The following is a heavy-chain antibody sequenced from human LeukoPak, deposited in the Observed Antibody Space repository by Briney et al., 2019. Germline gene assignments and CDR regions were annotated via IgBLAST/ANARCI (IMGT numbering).Heavy chain of an antibody. CDR1: GFPFIEYS. J-gene: IGHJ4*02. Sequence: GGSLRLSCTASGFPFIEYSMNWVRQVPGKGLEWISYIWIDSGNKKNADSVRGRFTISADKAKNSLYLQMNSLRVEDTAVYYCARDHNYAFDNWGQGTLVSVAS. CDR2: IWIDSGNK. CDR3: ARDHNYAFDN. D-gene: IGHD1-1*01. V-gene: IGHV3-48*01.